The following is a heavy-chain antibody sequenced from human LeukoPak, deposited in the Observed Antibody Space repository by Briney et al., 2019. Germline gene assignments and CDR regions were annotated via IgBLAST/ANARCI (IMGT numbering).Heavy chain of an antibody. D-gene: IGHD1-26*01. CDR3: AKDSRLGAIYYFDY. V-gene: IGHV3-23*01. Sequence: GGSLRLSCAASGFTFSSYAMSWVRQAPGKGLEWVSAISGSGGSTYYADSVKGRFTTSRDNSKNTLCLQMNSLRAEDTAVYYCAKDSRLGAIYYFDYWGQGTLVTVSS. CDR2: ISGSGGST. CDR1: GFTFSSYA. J-gene: IGHJ4*02.